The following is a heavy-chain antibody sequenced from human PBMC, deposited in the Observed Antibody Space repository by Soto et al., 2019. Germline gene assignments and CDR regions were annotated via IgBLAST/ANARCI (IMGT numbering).Heavy chain of an antibody. V-gene: IGHV1-18*01. D-gene: IGHD2-15*01. Sequence: ASVKVSCKASGYTFTSYGISWVRQAPGQGLEWMGWISAYNGNTNYAQKLQGRVTMTTDTSTSTAYMELRSLRSDDTAMYYCAREGDIVVSPGDNYYYYYGMDVWGQGTTVTVSS. CDR3: AREGDIVVSPGDNYYYYYGMDV. CDR1: GYTFTSYG. J-gene: IGHJ6*02. CDR2: ISAYNGNT.